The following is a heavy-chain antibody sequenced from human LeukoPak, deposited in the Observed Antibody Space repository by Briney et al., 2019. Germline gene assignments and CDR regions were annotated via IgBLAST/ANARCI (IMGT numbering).Heavy chain of an antibody. CDR2: VIPAFNKA. D-gene: IGHD5-24*01. V-gene: IGHV1-69*13. CDR3: AREAATTFFDS. Sequence: ASVKVSCKASGGSFSTYTFSWVRQAPGQGLEWMGHVIPAFNKANYAQRFRDRLTITADESTGTAYLELSSLTSEDTAMYYCAREAATTFFDSWGQGTLVTVSS. J-gene: IGHJ4*02. CDR1: GGSFSTYT.